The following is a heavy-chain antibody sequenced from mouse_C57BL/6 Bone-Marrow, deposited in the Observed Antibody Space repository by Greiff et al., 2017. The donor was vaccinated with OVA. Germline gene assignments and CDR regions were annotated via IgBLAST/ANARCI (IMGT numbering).Heavy chain of an antibody. J-gene: IGHJ2*01. Sequence: DVHLVESGGDLVKPGGSLTLSCAASGFTFSSYGMSWVRQTPDKSLEWVATISSGGSYTYYPDSVKGRFTISRDNAKNTLYLQMSSLKSEDTAMYYCARHGDYGSFFDYWGQGTTLTVSS. V-gene: IGHV5-6*01. CDR3: ARHGDYGSFFDY. CDR1: GFTFSSYG. CDR2: ISSGGSYT. D-gene: IGHD1-1*01.